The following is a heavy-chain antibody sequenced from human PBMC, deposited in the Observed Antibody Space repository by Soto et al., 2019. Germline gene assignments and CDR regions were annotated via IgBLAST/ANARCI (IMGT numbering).Heavy chain of an antibody. D-gene: IGHD2-15*01. CDR1: GFTFSRYE. Sequence: GSLRLSCAASGFTFSRYEMNWVRQAPGKGLEWVSYISSSGSTNYYADSVKGRFTISRDNAKNSLYLQMNSLRAEDTAVYYCARGYCSGGSCYTDPWGQGTLVTVS. CDR3: ARGYCSGGSCYTDP. J-gene: IGHJ5*02. V-gene: IGHV3-48*03. CDR2: ISSSGSTN.